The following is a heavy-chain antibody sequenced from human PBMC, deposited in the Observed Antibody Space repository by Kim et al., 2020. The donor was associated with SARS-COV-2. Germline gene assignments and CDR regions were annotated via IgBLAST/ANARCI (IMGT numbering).Heavy chain of an antibody. D-gene: IGHD4-17*01. Sequence: TNYAQKLQGRVTMTTDTSTSTAYMELRSLRSDDTAVYYCARGYGDYPLTGWGQGTLVTVSS. CDR2: T. CDR3: ARGYGDYPLTG. V-gene: IGHV1-18*01. J-gene: IGHJ4*02.